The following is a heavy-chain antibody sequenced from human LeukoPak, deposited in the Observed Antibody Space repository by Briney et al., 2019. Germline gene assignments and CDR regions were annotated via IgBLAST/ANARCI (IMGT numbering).Heavy chain of an antibody. CDR1: GYTFTSYY. V-gene: IGHV1-46*01. D-gene: IGHD4-11*01. Sequence: GASVKVSCKASGYTFTSYYMHWVRQAPGQGLEWMGIINPSGGSTSYAQKFRGRVTMTRDTSTSTAYMELRSLRSDDTAVYYCAREDYTPDYGMDVWGQGTTVTVSS. CDR3: AREDYTPDYGMDV. J-gene: IGHJ6*02. CDR2: INPSGGST.